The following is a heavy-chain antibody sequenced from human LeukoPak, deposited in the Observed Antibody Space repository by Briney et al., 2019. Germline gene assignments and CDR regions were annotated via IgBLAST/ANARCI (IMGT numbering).Heavy chain of an antibody. CDR3: AKPTFPAAGLFDY. CDR1: GFTVSSNY. D-gene: IGHD2-2*01. Sequence: GGSLRLSCAASGFTVSSNYMSWVRQAPGKGLEWVSVIYSGGSTYYADSVKGRFTISRDNSKNTLYLQMNSLRAEDTAVYYCAKPTFPAAGLFDYWGQGTLVTVSS. CDR2: IYSGGST. V-gene: IGHV3-53*05. J-gene: IGHJ4*02.